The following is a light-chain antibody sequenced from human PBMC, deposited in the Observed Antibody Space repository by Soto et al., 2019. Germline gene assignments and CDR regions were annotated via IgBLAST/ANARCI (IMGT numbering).Light chain of an antibody. CDR2: DVS. Sequence: QSVLTQPASVSGSPGQSITISCTGSSSDVGGYNYVSWYQHLPGKAPELMIYDVSNRPSGVSNRFSGSKSGNTASLTISGLQAEDEADYYCSSYTSSSTLEVFGIGTKVTVL. J-gene: IGLJ1*01. V-gene: IGLV2-14*03. CDR1: SSDVGGYNY. CDR3: SSYTSSSTLEV.